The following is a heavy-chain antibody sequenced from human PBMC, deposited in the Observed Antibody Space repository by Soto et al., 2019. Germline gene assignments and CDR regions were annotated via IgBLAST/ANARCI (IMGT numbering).Heavy chain of an antibody. CDR3: ANFGGLWFGEYTFDY. D-gene: IGHD3-10*01. V-gene: IGHV3-23*01. CDR2: ISGSGGST. Sequence: PGGSLRLSCAASGFTFSSYAMSWVRQAPGKGLEWVSAISGSGGSTYYADSVKGRFTISRDNSKNTLYLQMNSLRAEDTAVYYCANFGGLWFGEYTFDYWGQGTLVTVSS. CDR1: GFTFSSYA. J-gene: IGHJ4*02.